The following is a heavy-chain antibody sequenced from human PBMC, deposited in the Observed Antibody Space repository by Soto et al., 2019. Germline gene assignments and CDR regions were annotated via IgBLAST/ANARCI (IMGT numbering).Heavy chain of an antibody. J-gene: IGHJ4*02. D-gene: IGHD4-17*01. CDR2: IYYTGST. CDR3: ARGGNYGDFFDY. CDR1: GGSMSSNY. V-gene: IGHV4-59*01. Sequence: SETLSLTCTVSGGSMSSNYWTWIRQSPGKGLEWIGYIYYTGSTKYNPSLKSRVTISLDTSKNQFSLRLTSVTSADTAVYYCARGGNYGDFFDYWGQGAQGTVSP.